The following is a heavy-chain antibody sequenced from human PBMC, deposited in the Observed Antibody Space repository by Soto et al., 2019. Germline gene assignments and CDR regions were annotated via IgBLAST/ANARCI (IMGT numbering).Heavy chain of an antibody. V-gene: IGHV1-8*01. CDR1: GYTFTSYD. CDR2: MNPNSGNT. CDR3: AREKTSYGMDV. J-gene: IGHJ6*02. Sequence: GASVKVSCKASGYTFTSYDINWVRQATGQGLEWMGWMNPNSGNTGYAQKFQGRVTMTRTNSISTAYMELSSLRSEATAVYCCAREKTSYGMDVWGQGTTVTVSS.